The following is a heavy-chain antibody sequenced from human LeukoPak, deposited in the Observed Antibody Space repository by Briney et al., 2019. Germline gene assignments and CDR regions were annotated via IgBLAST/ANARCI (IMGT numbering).Heavy chain of an antibody. J-gene: IGHJ4*02. Sequence: GGSLRLSCAASGLTFDDYAMHWVRQTPGKGLEWVSGISWNSGSIGYADSVKGRFTISRDNAKNSLYLQMNSLRAEDTALYYCAKMMGVAVAGFFDYWGQGTLVTVSS. CDR1: GLTFDDYA. D-gene: IGHD6-19*01. V-gene: IGHV3-9*01. CDR3: AKMMGVAVAGFFDY. CDR2: ISWNSGSI.